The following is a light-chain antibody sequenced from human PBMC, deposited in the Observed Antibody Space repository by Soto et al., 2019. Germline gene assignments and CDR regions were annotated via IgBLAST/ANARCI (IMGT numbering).Light chain of an antibody. Sequence: EIVMTQYPDTLSVSPGETVTLSCRASQSVRTNLAWYQHKPGQAPRLLIYGASTRAIGIPARFSGGGSGTEFSLTISSLQSEDFALYFCHQYNNWPRTFGQGTKVDIK. V-gene: IGKV3-15*01. CDR2: GAS. J-gene: IGKJ1*01. CDR1: QSVRTN. CDR3: HQYNNWPRT.